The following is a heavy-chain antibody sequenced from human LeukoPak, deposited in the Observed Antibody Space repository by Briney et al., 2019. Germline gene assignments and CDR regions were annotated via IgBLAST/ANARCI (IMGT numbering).Heavy chain of an antibody. V-gene: IGHV3-23*01. D-gene: IGHD5-18*01. CDR2: ISGSGGST. J-gene: IGHJ4*02. Sequence: GGSLRLSCAASGFTFSSYAMSWVRQAPGKGLEWVSAISGSGGSTYYADSVKGRFTISRDNSKNTLYLQMNSLRAEDTAVYCCAKGSYGRTYYFDYWGQGTLVTVSS. CDR1: GFTFSSYA. CDR3: AKGSYGRTYYFDY.